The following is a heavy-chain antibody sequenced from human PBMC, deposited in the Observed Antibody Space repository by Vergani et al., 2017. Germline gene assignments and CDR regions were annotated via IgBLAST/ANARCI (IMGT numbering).Heavy chain of an antibody. V-gene: IGHV1-2*04. Sequence: QVQLVQSGAEVKKPGASVKVSCKASGYTFTGYYMHWVRQAPGQGLEWMGWINPNSGGTNYAQKFQGWVTMTRDTSISTAYMELSRLRSDDTAVYYCARASNYGGNSAGGPHDYWGQGTLVTVSS. D-gene: IGHD4-23*01. CDR3: ARASNYGGNSAGGPHDY. J-gene: IGHJ4*02. CDR2: INPNSGGT. CDR1: GYTFTGYY.